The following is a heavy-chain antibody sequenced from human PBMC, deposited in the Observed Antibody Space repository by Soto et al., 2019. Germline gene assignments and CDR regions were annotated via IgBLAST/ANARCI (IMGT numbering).Heavy chain of an antibody. CDR2: ISAYNGNT. V-gene: IGHV1-18*01. CDR3: ARDCSGGSCYSFWFDP. J-gene: IGHJ5*02. Sequence: GASVKVSCKASGYTFASYAITWVRQAPGQGLEWMGWISAYNGNTNYAQKLQGRVTMTTDTSTSTAYMELRSLRSDDTAVYYCARDCSGGSCYSFWFDPWGQGTLVTVSS. CDR1: GYTFASYA. D-gene: IGHD2-15*01.